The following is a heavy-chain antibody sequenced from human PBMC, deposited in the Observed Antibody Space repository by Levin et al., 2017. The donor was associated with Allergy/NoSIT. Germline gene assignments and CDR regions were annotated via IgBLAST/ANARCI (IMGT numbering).Heavy chain of an antibody. CDR3: AREQCFRPQCDAFDF. CDR1: GFTFSSYW. D-gene: IGHD6-19*01. CDR2: INGDESSP. J-gene: IGHJ3*01. V-gene: IGHV3-74*01. Sequence: GGSLRLSCAASGFTFSSYWMHWVRQAPGKGLVWVSRINGDESSPSYADSVRGRFTISRDNAKNTVYLQMNSLTAEDTGVYYCAREQCFRPQCDAFDFWGQGTMLTVSS.